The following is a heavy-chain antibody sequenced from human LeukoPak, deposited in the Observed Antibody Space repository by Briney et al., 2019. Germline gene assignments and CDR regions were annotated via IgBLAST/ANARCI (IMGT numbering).Heavy chain of an antibody. D-gene: IGHD2-2*01. CDR1: GFTFSSYA. V-gene: IGHV3-23*01. CDR3: AKTGPQYCGSTSCYYFDY. J-gene: IGHJ4*02. Sequence: GGSLRLSCAASGFTFSSYAMSWVRQAPGKGLEWVSAISGSGGSTYYADSVKGRFTISRDNSKNTLYLQMNSLRAEDTAVYYCAKTGPQYCGSTSCYYFDYWGQGTLVTVSS. CDR2: ISGSGGST.